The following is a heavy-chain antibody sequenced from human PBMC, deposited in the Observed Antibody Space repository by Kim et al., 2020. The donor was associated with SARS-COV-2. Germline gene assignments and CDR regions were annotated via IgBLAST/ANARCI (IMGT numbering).Heavy chain of an antibody. V-gene: IGHV3-23*01. CDR2: ISGSGSST. CDR1: GFTFSSYD. J-gene: IGHJ4*02. Sequence: GGSLRLSCAASGFTFSSYDMSWVRQAPGKGLEWVSDISGSGSSTYYADSVKGRFTISRDNSKNTLYLQVNSLSAEDTAVYYCAKSVSFGVIINFDYWGQGTLVTVSS. CDR3: AKSVSFGVIINFDY. D-gene: IGHD3-3*01.